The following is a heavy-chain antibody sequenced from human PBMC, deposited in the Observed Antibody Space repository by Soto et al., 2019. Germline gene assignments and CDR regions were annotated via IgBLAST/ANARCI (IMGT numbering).Heavy chain of an antibody. CDR1: GFTFSAYG. CDR3: AKGVWGSYPGMDV. J-gene: IGHJ6*02. V-gene: IGHV3-30*18. CDR2: ISSDGVNK. Sequence: PGGSLRLSCAASGFTFSAYGMHWVRQAPGKGLEWVAAISSDGVNKYYADSVKGRFTISRDNSKNTLYLQMNSLRAEDTAVYYCAKGVWGSYPGMDVWGQGTTVTVSS. D-gene: IGHD3-16*02.